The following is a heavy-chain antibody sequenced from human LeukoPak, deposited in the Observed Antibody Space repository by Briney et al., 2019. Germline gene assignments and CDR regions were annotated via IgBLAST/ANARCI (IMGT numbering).Heavy chain of an antibody. J-gene: IGHJ4*02. CDR3: ARLRFLECLLEYFDC. CDR2: ISYDGSNK. Sequence: PGGSLRLSCAASGFTFSSYAMHWVRQAPGKGLEWVAVISYDGSNKYYADSVKGRFTISRDNSKNTLYLQMNSLRAEDTAVYYRARLRFLECLLEYFDCWGQGPLVTVSS. V-gene: IGHV3-30-3*01. CDR1: GFTFSSYA. D-gene: IGHD3-3*01.